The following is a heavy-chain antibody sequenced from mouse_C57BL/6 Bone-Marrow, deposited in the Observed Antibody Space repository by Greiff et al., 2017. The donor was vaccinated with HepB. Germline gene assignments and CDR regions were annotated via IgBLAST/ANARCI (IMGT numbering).Heavy chain of an antibody. D-gene: IGHD1-1*01. J-gene: IGHJ3*01. CDR3: ARDRWVWDYYGSSSWFAY. Sequence: VQLQQSGAELVRPGTSVKVSCKASGYAFTNYLIEWVKQRPGQGLEWIGVINPGSGGTNCNEKFKGKATLTADKSSSTAYMQLSSLTSEDSAVYFCARDRWVWDYYGSSSWFAYWGQGTLVTVSA. CDR1: GYAFTNYL. CDR2: INPGSGGT. V-gene: IGHV1-54*01.